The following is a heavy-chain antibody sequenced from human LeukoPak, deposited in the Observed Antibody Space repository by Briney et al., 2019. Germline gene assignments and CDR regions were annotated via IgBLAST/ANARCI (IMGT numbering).Heavy chain of an antibody. V-gene: IGHV3-23*01. J-gene: IGHJ3*02. Sequence: GGSLRLSCAASGFTFSSYAMSWVRQAPGKGLEWVSAISGSGGSTYYADSVKGRFTISRDNSKNTLYLQMNSLRAEDTAVYYCAKGFLWFGEYMIDAFDIWGQGTMVTVSS. D-gene: IGHD3-10*01. CDR1: GFTFSSYA. CDR2: ISGSGGST. CDR3: AKGFLWFGEYMIDAFDI.